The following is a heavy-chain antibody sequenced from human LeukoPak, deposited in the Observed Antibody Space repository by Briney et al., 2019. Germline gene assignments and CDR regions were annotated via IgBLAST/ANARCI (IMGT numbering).Heavy chain of an antibody. J-gene: IGHJ4*02. V-gene: IGHV4-59*01. CDR2: IDYSGGT. D-gene: IGHD1-26*01. Sequence: KPSETLSLTCTVSGGSISNYYWNWIRQPPGKRLEWIGFIDYSGGTNYSPSLKSRVTISIDTSKSQFSLRLSSVTAADTAMYYCARTQVGATIDSWGRGNLVTVSS. CDR1: GGSISNYY. CDR3: ARTQVGATIDS.